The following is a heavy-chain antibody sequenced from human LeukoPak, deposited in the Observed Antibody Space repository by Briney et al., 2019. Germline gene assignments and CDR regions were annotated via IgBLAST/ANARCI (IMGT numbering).Heavy chain of an antibody. CDR3: ARATAGSPNKYYYYYYYMDV. CDR2: ISSSSSYI. V-gene: IGHV3-21*04. Sequence: GSLRLSCAASGFTFSSYSMNWVRQAPGKGLEWVSSISSSSSYIYYADSVKGRFTISRDNAKNSLYLQMNSLRAEDTALYHCARATAGSPNKYYYYYYYMDVWGKGTTVTVSS. D-gene: IGHD4-11*01. CDR1: GFTFSSYS. J-gene: IGHJ6*03.